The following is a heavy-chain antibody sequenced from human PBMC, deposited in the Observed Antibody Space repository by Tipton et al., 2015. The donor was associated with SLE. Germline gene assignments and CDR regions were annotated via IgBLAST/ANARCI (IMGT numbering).Heavy chain of an antibody. V-gene: IGHV4-59*08. CDR2: IYYSGST. D-gene: IGHD1-1*01. J-gene: IGHJ4*02. CDR1: GGSISSYY. Sequence: TLSLTCTVSGGSISSYYWSWIRHPPGKGLEWIGYIYYSGSTNYNPSLKSRVTISVDTSKNQFSLKLSSVTAADTAVYYCARAGRAWNLFDYWGQGTLVTVSS. CDR3: ARAGRAWNLFDY.